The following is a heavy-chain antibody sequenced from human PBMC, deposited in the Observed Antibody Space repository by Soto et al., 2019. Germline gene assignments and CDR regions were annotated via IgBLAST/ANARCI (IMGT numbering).Heavy chain of an antibody. CDR1: GFPFSTYG. D-gene: IGHD1-1*01. J-gene: IGHJ3*02. Sequence: QVQLVESGGGVVQPGTSLRLSCAVSGFPFSTYGFHWARQPPGKGLEWVAVIVSDGSAKYHADSVEGRFTISRDNSKDTLYLQMNSLRAEDTAVYYCARDDAFGNENGFDIWGQGTMVTVSS. CDR2: IVSDGSAK. CDR3: ARDDAFGNENGFDI. V-gene: IGHV3-33*01.